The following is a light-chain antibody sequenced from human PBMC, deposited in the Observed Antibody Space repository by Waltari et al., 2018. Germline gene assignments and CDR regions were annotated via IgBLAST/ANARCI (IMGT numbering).Light chain of an antibody. CDR3: QQRDSWPRT. V-gene: IGKV1-5*03. CDR2: KAS. CDR1: QRVNSW. J-gene: IGKJ4*01. Sequence: DIQMTQSPSTLSASVGDRVTITCRASQRVNSWVAWYQQKPRKAPKLLIFKASNLESGVPSRFSGSGSGTEFTLTISSLDPEDFAVYYCQQRDSWPRTFGGGTKVEFK.